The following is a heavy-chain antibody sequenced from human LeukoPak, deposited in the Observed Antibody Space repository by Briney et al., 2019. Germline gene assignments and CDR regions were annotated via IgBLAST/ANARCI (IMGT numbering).Heavy chain of an antibody. CDR3: AKVMGPHYYDSSGSSRAFDY. D-gene: IGHD3-22*01. CDR1: GFTFSSYA. J-gene: IGHJ4*02. CDR2: ISGSGGST. V-gene: IGHV3-23*01. Sequence: RGSLRLSCAASGFTFSSYAMTWVRQAPWKGLDWVSAISGSGGSTYYADSVKGRFTISRDNSKNTLYLQMNSLRAEDTAVFYCAKVMGPHYYDSSGSSRAFDYWGQGTLVTVSS.